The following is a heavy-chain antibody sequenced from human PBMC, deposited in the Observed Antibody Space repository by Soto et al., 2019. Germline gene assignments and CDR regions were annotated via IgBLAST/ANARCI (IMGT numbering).Heavy chain of an antibody. CDR2: INSDGSST. Sequence: EVQLVESGGGLVQPGGSLRLSCAASGFTFSSYWMHWVRQAPGKGLVWVSRINSDGSSTSYADSVKGRFTISRDNAKNTLYLQMNSLRAEDTAVYYCARDQGTIVRGVMYFDYWGQGTLVTVSS. J-gene: IGHJ4*02. D-gene: IGHD3-10*01. CDR1: GFTFSSYW. V-gene: IGHV3-74*01. CDR3: ARDQGTIVRGVMYFDY.